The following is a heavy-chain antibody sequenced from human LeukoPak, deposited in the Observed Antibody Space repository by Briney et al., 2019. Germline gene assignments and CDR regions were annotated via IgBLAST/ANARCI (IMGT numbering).Heavy chain of an antibody. Sequence: GGSLRLSCAASGFTFSSYWMSWVRQAPGKGLEWVANIKQDGSEKYYVDSVKGRFTISRDNAKNSLYLQMNSLRAEDTAVYYCATDDFWSGYSFPPFDYWGQGTLVTVSS. CDR3: ATDDFWSGYSFPPFDY. CDR2: IKQDGSEK. D-gene: IGHD3-3*01. J-gene: IGHJ4*02. CDR1: GFTFSSYW. V-gene: IGHV3-7*01.